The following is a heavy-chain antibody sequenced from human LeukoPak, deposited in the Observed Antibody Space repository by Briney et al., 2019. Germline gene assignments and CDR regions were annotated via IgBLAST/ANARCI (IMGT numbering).Heavy chain of an antibody. D-gene: IGHD4-17*01. V-gene: IGHV3-9*01. J-gene: IGHJ4*02. CDR1: GFTFDDYA. CDR2: ISWNSGSI. Sequence: PGGSLRLSCAASGFTFDDYAMHRVRRAPGKSRERASGISWNSGSIGYADSVKGRFTISRDNAKNSLYLQTNSLRAEDTALYYCAKDASYGDYSYYFDYWGQGTLVTVSS. CDR3: AKDASYGDYSYYFDY.